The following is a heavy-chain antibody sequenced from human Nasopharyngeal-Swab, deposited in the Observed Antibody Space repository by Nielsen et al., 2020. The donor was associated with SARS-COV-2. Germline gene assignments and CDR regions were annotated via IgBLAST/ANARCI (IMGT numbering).Heavy chain of an antibody. Sequence: KVSCKGSGYSFTSYWIGWVRQMSGKGLEWMGIIYPGDSDTRYRPSFQGQVTISADKSISTAYLQWSSLKASDTAMYYCARLTTVTPDYFDYWGQGTLVTVSS. J-gene: IGHJ4*02. CDR2: IYPGDSDT. CDR1: GYSFTSYW. V-gene: IGHV5-51*01. D-gene: IGHD4-17*01. CDR3: ARLTTVTPDYFDY.